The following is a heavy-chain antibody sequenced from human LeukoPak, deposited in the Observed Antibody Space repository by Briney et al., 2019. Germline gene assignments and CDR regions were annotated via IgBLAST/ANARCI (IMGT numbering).Heavy chain of an antibody. CDR2: ITGGGEST. D-gene: IGHD6-19*01. J-gene: IGHJ2*01. V-gene: IGHV3-23*01. CDR3: AKALRVGAVDNWYFDL. Sequence: GGSLRLSCAASGFTFEASAMSWVRQAPGKGLEWVAVITGGGESTYYADSVKGRFTISRDNSKNTLYLQMNSLRAEDTAVYYCAKALRVGAVDNWYFDLWGRGTLVTVSS. CDR1: GFTFEASA.